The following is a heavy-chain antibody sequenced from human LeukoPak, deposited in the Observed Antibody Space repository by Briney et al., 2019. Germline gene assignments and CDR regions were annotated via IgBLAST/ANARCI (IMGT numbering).Heavy chain of an antibody. CDR3: ARQGYISGQGFRNNWFDP. CDR1: GDSTSSSTYY. D-gene: IGHD6-19*01. Sequence: ASETLSLTCTVSGDSTSSSTYYWDWIRQPPGKGLEWIGSIYYSGSTYYNPSLRSRVTMSVDTSKNQFSLRLSSVTAADTAVYYCARQGYISGQGFRNNWFDPWGQGSLVTVSS. J-gene: IGHJ5*02. V-gene: IGHV4-39*01. CDR2: IYYSGST.